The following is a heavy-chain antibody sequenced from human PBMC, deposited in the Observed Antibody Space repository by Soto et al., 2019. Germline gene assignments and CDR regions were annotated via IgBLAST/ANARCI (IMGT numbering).Heavy chain of an antibody. Sequence: GGSLRLSCAASGFTSNNYAMSWVRQAPGKGLEWVSSFSDSGANTYYSDSLKGRFTISRDNSKNTLYLQMNSLRADDTAVYYCAKYASSSLSLFDYWGQGTLVTVS. D-gene: IGHD6-13*01. V-gene: IGHV3-23*01. CDR3: AKYASSSLSLFDY. J-gene: IGHJ4*02. CDR2: FSDSGANT. CDR1: GFTSNNYA.